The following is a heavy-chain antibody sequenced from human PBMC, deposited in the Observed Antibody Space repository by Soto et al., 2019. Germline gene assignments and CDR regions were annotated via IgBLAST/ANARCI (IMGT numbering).Heavy chain of an antibody. CDR2: IYSSGST. J-gene: IGHJ4*02. D-gene: IGHD4-17*01. CDR3: ARRYGASFDY. Sequence: SETLSLTCTVSGGSISSYYWSWIRQPPGKGLEWIGYIYSSGSTNYNPSLKSRVTISVDTSKNQFSLKLSSVTAADTAVYYCARRYGASFDYWGQGTLVTVSS. V-gene: IGHV4-59*01. CDR1: GGSISSYY.